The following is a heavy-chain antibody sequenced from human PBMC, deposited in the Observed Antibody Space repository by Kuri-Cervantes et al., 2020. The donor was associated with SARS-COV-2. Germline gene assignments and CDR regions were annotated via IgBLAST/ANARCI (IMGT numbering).Heavy chain of an antibody. Sequence: GESLKISCAASGFTFSSYGMHWVRQAPGKGLEWVAVIWYDGSNKYYADSVKGRFTISRDDSKNTLYLQMNSLRAEDTAVYYCAKLPVGATVGDYWGQGTLVTVSS. V-gene: IGHV3-30*02. J-gene: IGHJ4*02. D-gene: IGHD1-26*01. CDR1: GFTFSSYG. CDR3: AKLPVGATVGDY. CDR2: IWYDGSNK.